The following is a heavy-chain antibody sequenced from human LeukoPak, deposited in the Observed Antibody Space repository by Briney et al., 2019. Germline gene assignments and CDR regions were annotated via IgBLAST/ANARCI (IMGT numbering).Heavy chain of an antibody. CDR1: GFTFSSYA. Sequence: GGSLRLSCAASGFTFSSYAMNWVRQAPGKGLEWVSAITGSGGRTYYADSVKGRFTISRDNSKNTLYLQMNSLRAEDTAVYYCARGIRYYDILTGHVKGHDNSYYYYMDVWGQGTAVTISS. J-gene: IGHJ6*03. CDR2: ITGSGGRT. CDR3: ARGIRYYDILTGHVKGHDNSYYYYMDV. D-gene: IGHD3-9*01. V-gene: IGHV3-23*01.